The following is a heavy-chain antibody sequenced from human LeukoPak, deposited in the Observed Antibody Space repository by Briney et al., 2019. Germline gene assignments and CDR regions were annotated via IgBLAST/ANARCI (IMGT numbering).Heavy chain of an antibody. D-gene: IGHD3-10*01. J-gene: IGHJ4*02. Sequence: GRSLRLSCAASGFTFSIYGMHWVRHAPGKGLEWVAVIWNDGSNKYYADSVKGRFTISRDNSKNTLYLRMNSLRAEDTAVYSCARASGPFDYWGQGTLVTVSS. CDR1: GFTFSIYG. V-gene: IGHV3-33*01. CDR2: IWNDGSNK. CDR3: ARASGPFDY.